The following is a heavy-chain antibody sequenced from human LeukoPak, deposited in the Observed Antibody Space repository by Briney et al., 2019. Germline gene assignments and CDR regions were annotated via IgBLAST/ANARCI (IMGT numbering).Heavy chain of an antibody. Sequence: SQTLSLTCTVSGGSISSGSYYWSWIRQPAGKGLEWIGRIYTSGSTNYNPSLKSRVTISVDTSKNQFSLKLSSVTAADTAVYYCVRGGYRGFDYEYWGQGTLVTVSS. CDR2: IYTSGST. CDR3: VRGGYRGFDYEY. CDR1: GGSISSGSYY. D-gene: IGHD5-12*01. J-gene: IGHJ4*02. V-gene: IGHV4-61*02.